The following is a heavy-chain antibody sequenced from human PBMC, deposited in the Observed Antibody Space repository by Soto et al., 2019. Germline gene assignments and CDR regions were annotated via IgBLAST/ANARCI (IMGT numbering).Heavy chain of an antibody. CDR1: GGTFSSNA. Sequence: VSCKASGGTFSSNAISWVRQAPGQGLGWMGGIIPIFGTANYAQKFQGRVTITADESTSTAYMGLSSLRSEDTAVYYCARDKAGRRFGELLGGMDVWGQGTTVTVSS. CDR3: ARDKAGRRFGELLGGMDV. D-gene: IGHD3-10*01. CDR2: IIPIFGTA. V-gene: IGHV1-69*01. J-gene: IGHJ6*02.